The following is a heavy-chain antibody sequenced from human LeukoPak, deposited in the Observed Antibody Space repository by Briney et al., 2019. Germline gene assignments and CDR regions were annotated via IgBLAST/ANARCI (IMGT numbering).Heavy chain of an antibody. CDR3: ARVTGITGTTVGAFDI. V-gene: IGHV1-18*01. J-gene: IGHJ3*02. Sequence: ASVKVSCKASGYTFTSYGISWVRQAPGQGLEWMGWISAYNGNTNYAQKLQGRVTMTTDTSTSTAYMELRSLRSDDTAVYYCARVTGITGTTVGAFDIWGQGTMVTVSS. CDR2: ISAYNGNT. CDR1: GYTFTSYG. D-gene: IGHD1-7*01.